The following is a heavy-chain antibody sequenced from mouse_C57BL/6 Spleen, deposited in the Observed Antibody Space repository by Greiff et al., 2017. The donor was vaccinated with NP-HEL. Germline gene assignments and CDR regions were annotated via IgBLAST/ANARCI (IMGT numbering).Heavy chain of an antibody. CDR1: GYTFTSYW. J-gene: IGHJ4*01. V-gene: IGHV1-69*01. D-gene: IGHD3-3*01. Sequence: VQLQQPGAELVMPGASVKLSCKASGYTFTSYWMHWVKQRPGQGLEWIGEIDPSDSYTNYNQKFKGKATLTVDKSSSKAYMPLSSLTSEDSAVYYCARGTGKAMDYWGQGTSVTVSS. CDR2: IDPSDSYT. CDR3: ARGTGKAMDY.